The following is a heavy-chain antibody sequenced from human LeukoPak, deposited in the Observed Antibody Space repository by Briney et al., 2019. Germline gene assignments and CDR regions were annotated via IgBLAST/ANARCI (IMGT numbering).Heavy chain of an antibody. CDR3: ARARCSEGSCRDRGELYYGMDV. V-gene: IGHV1-69*13. J-gene: IGHJ6*04. CDR2: IIPIFGTA. D-gene: IGHD2-15*01. CDR1: GGTFSSYA. Sequence: ASVKVSCKASGGTFSSYAFSWVRQAPAQGLEWMGGIIPIFGTANYAQKFEGRVTITADESTSTAYMELSSLRSEDTAVCYCARARCSEGSCRDRGELYYGMDVWGKGTTVTVSS.